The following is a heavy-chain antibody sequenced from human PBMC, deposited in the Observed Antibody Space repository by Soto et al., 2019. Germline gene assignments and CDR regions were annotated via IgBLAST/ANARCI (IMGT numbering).Heavy chain of an antibody. V-gene: IGHV1-69*13. CDR1: GGTFSSYA. CDR3: AREVVVVPASPMGDEYYYYGMDV. CDR2: IIPIFGTA. J-gene: IGHJ6*02. Sequence: SVKVSCKASGGTFSSYAISWVRQAPGQGLEWMGGIIPIFGTANYAQKFQGRVTITADESTSTAYMELSSLRSEDTAVYYCAREVVVVPASPMGDEYYYYGMDVWGQGTTVTVSS. D-gene: IGHD2-2*01.